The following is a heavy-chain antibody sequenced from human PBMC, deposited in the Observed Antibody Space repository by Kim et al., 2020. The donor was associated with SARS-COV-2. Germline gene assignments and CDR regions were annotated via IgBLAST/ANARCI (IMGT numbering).Heavy chain of an antibody. CDR3: VRRRESRGIYYFDY. V-gene: IGHV3-74*01. Sequence: GGSLRLSCAASGFTFSSYWMHWVRQAPGKGLVWVSRINSEGSSPSYADSVKSRFTISRDNAKNTLYLQMNSLRAEDTAVYYCVRRRESRGIYYFDYWGQGTLVTVSS. D-gene: IGHD3-10*01. CDR1: GFTFSSYW. J-gene: IGHJ4*02. CDR2: INSEGSSP.